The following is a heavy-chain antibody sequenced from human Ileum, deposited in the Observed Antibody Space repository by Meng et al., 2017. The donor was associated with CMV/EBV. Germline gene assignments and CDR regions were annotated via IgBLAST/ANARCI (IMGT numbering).Heavy chain of an antibody. J-gene: IGHJ3*02. CDR3: ARDRGVITMVRRSSHNDAFDI. D-gene: IGHD3-10*01. V-gene: IGHV1-69*04. CDR1: GGTFSSYT. CDR2: IIPILGIA. Sequence: SVKVSCKASGGTFSSYTISWVRQAPGQGLEWMGRIIPILGIANYAQKFQGRVTITADKSTSTAYMELSSLRSEDTAVYYCARDRGVITMVRRSSHNDAFDIWGQGTRVTGSS.